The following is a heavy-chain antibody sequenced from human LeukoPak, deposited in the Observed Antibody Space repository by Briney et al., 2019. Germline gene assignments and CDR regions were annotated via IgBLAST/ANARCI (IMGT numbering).Heavy chain of an antibody. D-gene: IGHD6-13*01. Sequence: GGSLRLSCAASGFTFSSYAMSWVRQAPGKGLEWVSAISGSGGSTYYADSVKGRFTISRDNSKNTLYLQMNSLRAEDTAVYYCAKDGPLIAAAGTGAFDIRGQGTMVTVSS. CDR2: ISGSGGST. J-gene: IGHJ3*02. CDR1: GFTFSSYA. V-gene: IGHV3-23*01. CDR3: AKDGPLIAAAGTGAFDI.